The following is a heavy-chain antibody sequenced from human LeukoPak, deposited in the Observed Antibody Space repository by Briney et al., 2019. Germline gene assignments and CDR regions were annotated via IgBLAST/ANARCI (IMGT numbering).Heavy chain of an antibody. J-gene: IGHJ3*02. Sequence: SETLSLTCTVSGGSISSGGYYWSWIRQHPGKGLEWIGYIYYSGSTYYNPSLKSRVTISVDTSKNQFSLKLSSVTAADTAVYYCARGSDGTVRGVIITGPHDAFDIWGQGTMVTVSS. CDR1: GGSISSGGYY. V-gene: IGHV4-31*03. CDR2: IYYSGST. D-gene: IGHD3-10*01. CDR3: ARGSDGTVRGVIITGPHDAFDI.